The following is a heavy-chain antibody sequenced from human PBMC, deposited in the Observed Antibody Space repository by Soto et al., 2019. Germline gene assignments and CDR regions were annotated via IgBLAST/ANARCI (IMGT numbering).Heavy chain of an antibody. Sequence: GASVQVSCKASGGTFSSYAISWVRQAPGQALERMGGIIPIFGTANYAQKFQGRVTITADESTSTAYMELSSLRSEDTAVYYCASDKDGPQSSFDHGGQGTLVTVTS. CDR3: ASDKDGPQSSFDH. CDR2: IIPIFGTA. J-gene: IGHJ4*02. V-gene: IGHV1-69*13. CDR1: GGTFSSYA. D-gene: IGHD4-17*01.